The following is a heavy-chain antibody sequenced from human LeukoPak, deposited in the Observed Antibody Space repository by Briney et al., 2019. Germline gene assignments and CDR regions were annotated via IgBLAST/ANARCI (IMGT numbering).Heavy chain of an antibody. J-gene: IGHJ6*04. D-gene: IGHD3-10*02. CDR2: ISAYNGNT. CDR1: GYTFTSYG. CDR3: ATVPNYFRGNYGMDV. V-gene: IGHV1-18*04. Sequence: ASVKVSCKASGYTFTSYGISWVRQAPGQGLEWMGWISAYNGNTNYAQKLQGRVTMTTDTSTSTAYMELRSLRSEDTAVYYCATVPNYFRGNYGMDVWGKGTTVTVSS.